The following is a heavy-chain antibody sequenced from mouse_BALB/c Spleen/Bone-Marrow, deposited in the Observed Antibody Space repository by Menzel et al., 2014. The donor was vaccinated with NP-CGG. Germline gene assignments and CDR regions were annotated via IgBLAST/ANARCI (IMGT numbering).Heavy chain of an antibody. V-gene: IGHV7-3*02. J-gene: IGHJ4*01. CDR3: ARFPMDY. Sequence: EVKLVESGGGLVQPGGSLRLSCTTSGFTSTDYYMSWARQPPGKALEWLAFIRNKAYGYTTEYSASVRGRFTVSRDNSQSILYLQMNTLRAEDSATYYCARFPMDYWGQGTSVTVSS. CDR1: GFTSTDYY. CDR2: IRNKAYGYTT.